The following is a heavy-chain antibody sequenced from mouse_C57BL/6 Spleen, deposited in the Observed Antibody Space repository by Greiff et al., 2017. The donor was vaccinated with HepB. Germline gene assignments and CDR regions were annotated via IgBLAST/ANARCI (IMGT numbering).Heavy chain of an antibody. CDR3: ARAYYSNPYAMDY. CDR2: INPNNGGT. D-gene: IGHD2-5*01. Sequence: VQLQQSGPELVKPGASVKMSCKASGYTFTDYNMHWVKQSHGKSLEWIGDINPNNGGTSYNQKFKGKATLTVNKSSSTAYMELRSLTSEDSAVYYCARAYYSNPYAMDYWGQGTSVTVSS. J-gene: IGHJ4*01. V-gene: IGHV1-22*01. CDR1: GYTFTDYN.